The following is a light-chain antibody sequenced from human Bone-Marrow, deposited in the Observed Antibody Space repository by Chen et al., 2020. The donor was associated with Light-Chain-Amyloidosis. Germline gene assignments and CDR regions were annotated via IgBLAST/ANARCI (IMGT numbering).Light chain of an antibody. CDR2: DDS. Sequence: SYVLTQPSSVSVAPGQTATIACGGNNIGSTSVHWYQQTPGQAPLLVVYDDSDRLSGIPERLSGSNSGNTATLTISRVEAGDEADYYGQVWDRSSDRPVFGGGTKLTVL. V-gene: IGLV3-21*02. J-gene: IGLJ3*02. CDR1: NIGSTS. CDR3: QVWDRSSDRPV.